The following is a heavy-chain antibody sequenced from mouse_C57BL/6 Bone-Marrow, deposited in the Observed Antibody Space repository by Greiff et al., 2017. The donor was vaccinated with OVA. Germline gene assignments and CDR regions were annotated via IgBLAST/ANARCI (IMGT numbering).Heavy chain of an antibody. D-gene: IGHD1-2*01. V-gene: IGHV1-81*01. J-gene: IGHJ3*01. CDR2: IYPRSGNT. CDR3: ARWALRRGAWFAY. Sequence: QVQLKESGAELARPGASVKLSCKASGYTFTSYGISWVKQRTGQGLEWIGEIYPRSGNTYYNEKFKGKATLTADKSSSTAYMELRSLTSEDSAVYFCARWALRRGAWFAYWGQGTLVTDSA. CDR1: GYTFTSYG.